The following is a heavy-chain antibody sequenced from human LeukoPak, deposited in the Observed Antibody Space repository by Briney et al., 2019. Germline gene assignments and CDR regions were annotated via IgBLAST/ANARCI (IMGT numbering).Heavy chain of an antibody. V-gene: IGHV1-69*04. Sequence: VATVKVSCKASGYTFTSYGISWVRQAPGQGLEWMGRIIPILGIANYAQKFQGRVTITADKSTSTAYMELSSLRSEDTAVYYCASPQRPWGQGTLVTVSS. J-gene: IGHJ5*02. CDR1: GYTFTSYG. CDR2: IIPILGIA. CDR3: ASPQRP. D-gene: IGHD2-2*01.